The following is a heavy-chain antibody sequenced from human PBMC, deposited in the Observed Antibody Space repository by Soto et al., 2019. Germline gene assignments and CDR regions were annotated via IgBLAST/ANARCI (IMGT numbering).Heavy chain of an antibody. CDR3: ARDGSAPGTSSIDS. V-gene: IGHV6-1*01. CDR1: GDSVSSNSAA. D-gene: IGHD2-2*01. CDR2: TYYKSKWYS. J-gene: IGHJ5*01. Sequence: LSLTCAISGDSVSSNSAAWNWIRQSPSRGLEWLGRTYYKSKWYSDYAVAVKSRITIDPDTSKNQFSLQLNSVTPEDTAVYYCARDGSAPGTSSIDSWGQGTLVTVSS.